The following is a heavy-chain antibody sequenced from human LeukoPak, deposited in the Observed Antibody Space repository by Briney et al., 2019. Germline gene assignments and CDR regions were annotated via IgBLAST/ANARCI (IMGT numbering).Heavy chain of an antibody. D-gene: IGHD3-22*01. CDR1: GFTFSSYA. Sequence: GGSLRLSCAASGFTFSSYAMSWVRQAPGKGLEWVSAISGSGGSTYYADSVKGRFTISRDNSKNTLYLQMNSLRAEDTAVYYCAKTPAYYDSSGYWPGAFDIWGQGTMVTVSS. V-gene: IGHV3-23*01. CDR2: ISGSGGST. J-gene: IGHJ3*02. CDR3: AKTPAYYDSSGYWPGAFDI.